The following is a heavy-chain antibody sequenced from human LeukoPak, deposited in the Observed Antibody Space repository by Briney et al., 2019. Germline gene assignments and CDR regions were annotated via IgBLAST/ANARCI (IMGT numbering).Heavy chain of an antibody. CDR3: VSPRGFSYGYFDY. J-gene: IGHJ4*02. Sequence: KPSETLSLTRTVSGGSISSSSAYWGWIRQPPGKGLEWIGSIYYSKNTYYNPSLKSRVTISADTSKSQFSLTLGSVSATDTAVYYCVSPRGFSYGYFDYWGQGTLVTVSS. V-gene: IGHV4-39*01. CDR2: IYYSKNT. D-gene: IGHD5-18*01. CDR1: GGSISSSSAY.